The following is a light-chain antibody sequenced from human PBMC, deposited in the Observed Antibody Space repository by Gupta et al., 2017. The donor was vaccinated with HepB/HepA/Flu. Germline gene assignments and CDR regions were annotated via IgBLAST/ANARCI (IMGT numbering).Light chain of an antibody. CDR2: GAS. V-gene: IGKV3-15*01. Sequence: EIVMTQSPATLSVSPGERATLSCRASQSVGTALAWYQQRPGQAPRLLIYGASTRATGVSARFSGSGSGTEFTLTVTSLQSDDSAVYYCQQYQDWPPITFGQGTRLEIK. J-gene: IGKJ5*01. CDR1: QSVGTA. CDR3: QQYQDWPPIT.